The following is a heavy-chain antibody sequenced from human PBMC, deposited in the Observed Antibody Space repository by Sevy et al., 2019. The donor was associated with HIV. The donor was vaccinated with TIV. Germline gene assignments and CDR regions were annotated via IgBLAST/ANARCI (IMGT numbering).Heavy chain of an antibody. CDR3: ARQEIVVVPAALPYYYGMDV. Sequence: GGSLRLSCAASGFTFSSYWMSWVRQAPGKGLEWVANIKQDGSEKYYVDSVKGRFTISRDNAKNSLYLQMNSLRAEDTAVYYCARQEIVVVPAALPYYYGMDVWGQGTTVTVSS. CDR2: IKQDGSEK. CDR1: GFTFSSYW. V-gene: IGHV3-7*01. J-gene: IGHJ6*02. D-gene: IGHD2-2*01.